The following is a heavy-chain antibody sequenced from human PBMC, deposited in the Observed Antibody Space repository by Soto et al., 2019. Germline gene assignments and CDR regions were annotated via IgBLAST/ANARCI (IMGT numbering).Heavy chain of an antibody. CDR2: ISGSGGST. CDR1: GFTFSSYA. CDR3: AKDFWSGYSISPFDY. Sequence: GGSLRLSCAASGFTFSSYAMSWVRQAPGKGLEWVSAISGSGGSTYYADSVKGRFTISRDNSKNTLYLQMNSLRAEDTAVYYCAKDFWSGYSISPFDYWGQGALVTVSS. D-gene: IGHD3-3*01. J-gene: IGHJ4*02. V-gene: IGHV3-23*01.